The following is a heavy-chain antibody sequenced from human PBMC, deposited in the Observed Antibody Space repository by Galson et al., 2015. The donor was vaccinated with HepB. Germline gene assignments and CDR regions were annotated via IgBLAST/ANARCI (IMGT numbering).Heavy chain of an antibody. J-gene: IGHJ4*02. Sequence: SLRLSCAASGFTFSSFGMHWVRQAPGKGLEWVAVISYDGINKYSADSVKGRFTVSRDNSKSTLYLQMNRLRADDTAIYYCAKDPVRGSYYYDSGSYYRGYFDYWGQGTLVTVSS. CDR2: ISYDGINK. CDR1: GFTFSSFG. CDR3: AKDPVRGSYYYDSGSYYRGYFDY. V-gene: IGHV3-30*18. D-gene: IGHD3-10*01.